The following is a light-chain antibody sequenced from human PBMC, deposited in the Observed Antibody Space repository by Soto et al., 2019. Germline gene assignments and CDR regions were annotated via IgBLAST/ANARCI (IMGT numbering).Light chain of an antibody. V-gene: IGKV3-15*01. CDR3: QQYSNWPPIT. CDR1: QSVSIH. Sequence: ETVMTQSPGTLSVSLGARATLSCRASQSVSIHLAWYQQKPGQAPRLLIYDTSTRATGIPARFRGSGSGTEFTLTISSLQSEDFAVYYCQQYSNWPPITFGQGTRLEIK. J-gene: IGKJ5*01. CDR2: DTS.